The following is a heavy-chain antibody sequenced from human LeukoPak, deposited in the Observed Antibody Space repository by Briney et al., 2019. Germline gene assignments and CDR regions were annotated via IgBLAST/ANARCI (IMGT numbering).Heavy chain of an antibody. Sequence: GKSLRLSCVASGFSFSDSVIHWVRQAPGKGLEWVSYISSSSSTIYYADSVKGRFTISRDNAKNSLYLQMNSLRAEDTAVYYCARARRGGSYSGTPDYWGQGTLVTVSS. J-gene: IGHJ4*02. CDR2: ISSSSSTI. V-gene: IGHV3-48*01. CDR1: GFSFSDSV. CDR3: ARARRGGSYSGTPDY. D-gene: IGHD1-26*01.